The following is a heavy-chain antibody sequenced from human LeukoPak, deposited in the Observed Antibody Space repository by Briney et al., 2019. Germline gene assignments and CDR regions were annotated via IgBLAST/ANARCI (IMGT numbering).Heavy chain of an antibody. Sequence: GASLKISCQGSGYSFTSYWIGWVRQLPGKGLESMGIIYPDDSDTRYSPSFQGQVTISAHKSISTAYLQWSSLKASDTAMYYCARLPDVVTATYYFDYWGQGTLVTVSS. J-gene: IGHJ4*02. CDR3: ARLPDVVTATYYFDY. CDR2: IYPDDSDT. D-gene: IGHD2-21*02. V-gene: IGHV5-51*01. CDR1: GYSFTSYW.